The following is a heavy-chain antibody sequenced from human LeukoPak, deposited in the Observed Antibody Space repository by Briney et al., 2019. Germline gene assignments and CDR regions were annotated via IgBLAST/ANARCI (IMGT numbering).Heavy chain of an antibody. CDR3: ARGYNYGYWIDY. V-gene: IGHV3-74*01. Sequence: GGSLRLSCAASGFTFSSYWMHWVRQAPGKGLVWDSRINTDGSSTSYVDSGKGRFNISRDNAKNTLYLQMNSLRAEDTAVYYCARGYNYGYWIDYWGQGTLVTVSS. J-gene: IGHJ4*02. CDR2: INTDGSST. CDR1: GFTFSSYW. D-gene: IGHD5-18*01.